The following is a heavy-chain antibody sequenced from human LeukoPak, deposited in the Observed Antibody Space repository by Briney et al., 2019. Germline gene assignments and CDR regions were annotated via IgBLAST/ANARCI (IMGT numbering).Heavy chain of an antibody. Sequence: PSETLSLTCTVSGGSISSYYWSWIRQPPGKGLERIGYIYYSGSTNYNPSLKSRVTISVDTSKNQFSLKLSSVTAADTAVYYCARECSGGSCYPDGAFDIWGQGTMVTVSS. J-gene: IGHJ3*02. V-gene: IGHV4-59*01. CDR3: ARECSGGSCYPDGAFDI. D-gene: IGHD2-15*01. CDR1: GGSISSYY. CDR2: IYYSGST.